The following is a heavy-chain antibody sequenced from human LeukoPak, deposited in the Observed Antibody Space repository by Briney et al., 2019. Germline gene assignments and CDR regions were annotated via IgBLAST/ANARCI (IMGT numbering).Heavy chain of an antibody. CDR3: AKGGTYWDYFDY. CDR1: GFSFSNYG. D-gene: IGHD1-26*01. Sequence: TGRSLRLSCAASGFSFSNYGIHWVRQAPGKGLEWVTVISYDGSNKYYADSVKGRFTISRDNSKNTLYLQMNSLRAEDTAVYYCAKGGTYWDYFDYWGQGTPVTVSS. V-gene: IGHV3-30*18. J-gene: IGHJ4*02. CDR2: ISYDGSNK.